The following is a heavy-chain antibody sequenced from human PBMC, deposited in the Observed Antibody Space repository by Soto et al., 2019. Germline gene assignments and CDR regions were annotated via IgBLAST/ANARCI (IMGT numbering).Heavy chain of an antibody. CDR1: GFTFSSYG. J-gene: IGHJ6*02. Sequence: ESGGGVVQPGRSLRLSCAASGFTFSSYGMHWVRQAPGKGLEWVAVIACDGSNKYYADSVKGRFTISRDNSKNTLYLQMNSLRAEDTAVYYCAKGHYDILTGYSRSYYYGMDVWGQGTTVTVSS. V-gene: IGHV3-30*18. CDR3: AKGHYDILTGYSRSYYYGMDV. D-gene: IGHD3-9*01. CDR2: IACDGSNK.